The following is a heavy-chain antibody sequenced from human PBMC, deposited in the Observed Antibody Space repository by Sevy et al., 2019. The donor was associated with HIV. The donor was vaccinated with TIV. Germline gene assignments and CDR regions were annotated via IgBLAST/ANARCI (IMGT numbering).Heavy chain of an antibody. J-gene: IGHJ4*02. CDR2: FDPEDGEK. V-gene: IGHV1-24*01. Sequence: ASVKVSCKVSGYTLTELSMHWVRQAPGKGLEWMGGFDPEDGEKIYAQKIQGRVTMTEDTSIDTAYMELSSLRSEDTAVYYCATVVQLWSPYYFDYWGQGTLVTVSS. CDR1: GYTLTELS. D-gene: IGHD5-18*01. CDR3: ATVVQLWSPYYFDY.